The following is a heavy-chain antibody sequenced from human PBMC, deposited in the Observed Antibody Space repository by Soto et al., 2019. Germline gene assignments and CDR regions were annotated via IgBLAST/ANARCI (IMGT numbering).Heavy chain of an antibody. D-gene: IGHD2-15*01. V-gene: IGHV4-31*02. CDR3: ASSGGPEGDWFDP. Sequence: PSETLSLTCSVSGGSIRRRGYYWSWIRQRPGEGLEWIGFVYYSGITDYNPSLKSRVTISADTSKNQFSLSLYSVTAADKAVYYCASSGGPEGDWFDPWGQGILVTVSS. J-gene: IGHJ5*02. CDR1: GGSIRRRGYY. CDR2: VYYSGIT.